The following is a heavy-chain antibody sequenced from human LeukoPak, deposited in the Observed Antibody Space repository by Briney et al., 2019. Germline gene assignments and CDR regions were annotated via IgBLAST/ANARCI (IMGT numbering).Heavy chain of an antibody. CDR2: IYYSGST. J-gene: IGHJ2*01. V-gene: IGHV4-39*01. D-gene: IGHD2-21*02. CDR1: GGSISSSSYS. CDR3: ARRRGDRKFYWYFDL. Sequence: SETLSLTCTVSGGSISSSSYSWGWIRQPPGKGLEWIGSIYYSGSTYYNPSLKSRVTISVDTSKNQFSLKLSSVTAADTAVYYCARRRGDRKFYWYFDLWGRGTLVTVSS.